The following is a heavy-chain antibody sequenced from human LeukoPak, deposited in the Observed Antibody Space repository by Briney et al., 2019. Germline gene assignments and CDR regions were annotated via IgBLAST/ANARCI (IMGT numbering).Heavy chain of an antibody. J-gene: IGHJ4*02. D-gene: IGHD3-3*01. V-gene: IGHV1-46*01. CDR2: INPSGGST. Sequence: ASVKVSCKASGYTFTSYYMHWVRQAPGQGLEWMRIINPSGGSTSYAQKFQGRVTMTRDMSTSTVYMELSSLRAEDTAVYYCARDGLTIFGVVIGGEIDYWGQGTLVTVSS. CDR3: ARDGLTIFGVVIGGEIDY. CDR1: GYTFTSYY.